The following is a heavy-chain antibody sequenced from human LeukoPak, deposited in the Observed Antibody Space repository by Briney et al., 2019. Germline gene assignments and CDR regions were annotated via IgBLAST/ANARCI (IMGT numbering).Heavy chain of an antibody. V-gene: IGHV4-59*01. D-gene: IGHD6-19*01. CDR2: IYYSGST. CDR1: GVSISSYY. CDR3: ARDRTLGWSEFDP. J-gene: IGHJ5*02. Sequence: PSETLSLTCTVSGVSISSYYWSWIRQPPGKGLEWIGYIYYSGSTNYNPSLKSRVTISVDTSKNQFSLKLSSVTAADTAVYYCARDRTLGWSEFDPWGQGTLVTVSS.